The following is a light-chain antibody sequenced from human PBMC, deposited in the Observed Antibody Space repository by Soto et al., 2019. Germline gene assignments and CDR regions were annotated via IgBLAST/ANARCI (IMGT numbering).Light chain of an antibody. Sequence: EVVLTQSPATLSVSPGDRATLSCRASQYIGSAVAWYHQRSGQAPRLLIFDAALRVATTPARFSGSVSGTEFTLTISSLESEDFAVYFCQQYGDRPRTFGQGTKVEIK. J-gene: IGKJ1*01. CDR2: DAA. V-gene: IGKV3-15*01. CDR3: QQYGDRPRT. CDR1: QYIGSA.